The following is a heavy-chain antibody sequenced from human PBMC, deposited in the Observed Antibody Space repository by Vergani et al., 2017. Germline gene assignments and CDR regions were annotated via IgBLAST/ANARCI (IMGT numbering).Heavy chain of an antibody. J-gene: IGHJ6*02. CDR3: AIEWGYDFWSGSRSDGMDV. D-gene: IGHD3-3*01. CDR1: GFTFSSYS. V-gene: IGHV3-48*01. CDR2: ISSSSSTI. Sequence: EVQLVESGGGLVQPGGSLRLSCAASGFTFSSYSMNWVRQAPGKGLEWVSYISSSSSTIYYADSVKGRCTISRDNAKNSLYLQMNSLRAEDTAVYYCAIEWGYDFWSGSRSDGMDVWGQGTTVTVSS.